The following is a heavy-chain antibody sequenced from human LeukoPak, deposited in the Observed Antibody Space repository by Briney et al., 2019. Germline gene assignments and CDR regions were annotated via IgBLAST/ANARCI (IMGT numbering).Heavy chain of an antibody. Sequence: SETLSLTCTVSGGSISSYYWSWIRQPPGKGLEWIGYIYYSGSTNYNPSLKSRVTISVDTSKNQFSLKLSSVTAADTAVYYCASRDYDFWSGYYRGFDYWGQGTLVTVSS. CDR2: IYYSGST. J-gene: IGHJ4*02. D-gene: IGHD3-3*01. CDR3: ASRDYDFWSGYYRGFDY. V-gene: IGHV4-59*12. CDR1: GGSISSYY.